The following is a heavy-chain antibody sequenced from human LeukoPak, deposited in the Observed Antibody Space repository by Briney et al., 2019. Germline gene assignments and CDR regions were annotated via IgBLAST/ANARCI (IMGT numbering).Heavy chain of an antibody. Sequence: GGSLRLSCAASGFTFSSYAMSWVRQAPGKGLEWVSAISGSGGSTYYADSVKGRFTISRDNSKNTLYLQMNSLGAEDTAVYYCAKDQYSGSVVVTYFDYWGQGTLVTVSS. V-gene: IGHV3-23*01. CDR1: GFTFSSYA. J-gene: IGHJ4*02. D-gene: IGHD3-22*01. CDR3: AKDQYSGSVVVTYFDY. CDR2: ISGSGGST.